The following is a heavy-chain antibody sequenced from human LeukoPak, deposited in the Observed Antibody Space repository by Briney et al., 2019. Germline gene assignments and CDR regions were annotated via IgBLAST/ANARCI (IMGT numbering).Heavy chain of an antibody. V-gene: IGHV1-24*01. CDR1: GYTLTELS. CDR2: FDPEDGET. D-gene: IGHD1-26*01. Sequence: ASVKVSCKVSGYTLTELSMHWVRQAPGKGLEWMGGFDPEDGETIYAQKFQGRGTMTEDTSTDTAYMALSSLTSEDTAAYYCTTKSAGHQVGAIWFDPGGQGTLVTVSS. J-gene: IGHJ5*02. CDR3: TTKSAGHQVGAIWFDP.